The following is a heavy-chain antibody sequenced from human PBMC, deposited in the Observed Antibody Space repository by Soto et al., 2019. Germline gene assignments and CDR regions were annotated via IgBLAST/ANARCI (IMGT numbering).Heavy chain of an antibody. CDR3: ASLHGARFDP. V-gene: IGHV4-4*08. Sequence: PSETMSLTCTVSGGSISTNYWSWIRQPPGKGLEWIGYISSSGYTNYNASLKSRITISIDTSKNQFSLKLTSVTAADTAVYYCASLHGARFDPWGQGTLVTVPS. D-gene: IGHD4-17*01. CDR1: GGSISTNY. CDR2: ISSSGYT. J-gene: IGHJ5*02.